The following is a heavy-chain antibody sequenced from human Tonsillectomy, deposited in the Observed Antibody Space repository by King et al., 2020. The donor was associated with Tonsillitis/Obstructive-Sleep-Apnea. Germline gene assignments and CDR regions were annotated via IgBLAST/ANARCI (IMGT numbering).Heavy chain of an antibody. J-gene: IGHJ4*02. D-gene: IGHD3-16*01. CDR3: ARDLLMLAAD. V-gene: IGHV3-23*04. Sequence: VQLVESGGGLVQPGGSLRLPCAASGFTFSSSAMSWVRQTPGKGLEWVSAITGSGHTTYYADSVKGRFIISRDNSKNTLFLQMNSLSAEDTAVYYCARDLLMLAADWGQGTLVTVSS. CDR1: GFTFSSSA. CDR2: ITGSGHTT.